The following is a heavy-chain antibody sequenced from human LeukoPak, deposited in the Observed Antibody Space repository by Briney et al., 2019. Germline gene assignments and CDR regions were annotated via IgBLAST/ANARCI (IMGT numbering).Heavy chain of an antibody. CDR1: GFTFSDYS. J-gene: IGHJ4*02. V-gene: IGHV3-48*01. CDR2: ISSSSSTI. Sequence: GGSLRLSCAASGFTFSDYSMNWVRQAPGKGLEWVSFISSSSSTIYYADSVKGRFTISRDNAQNSVYLQMNSLRAEDTAVYYCARETRRGTNFDYWGRGTQVTVSS. CDR3: ARETRRGTNFDY.